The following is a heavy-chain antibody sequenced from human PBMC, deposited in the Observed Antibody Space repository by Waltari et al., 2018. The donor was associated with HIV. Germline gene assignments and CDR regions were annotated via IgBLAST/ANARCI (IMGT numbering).Heavy chain of an antibody. Sequence: QVQLVQSGAEVKKPGASVKVSCKSSGYTFTNYGIYWWRQAPGQGLEWMGWISPKNGDTNYAQKFQGRVTMTTDTSMNTAFMELRSLRSDDTALYFCARDPAYHFDSRGHPRHFDYWGQGTLVTVSS. J-gene: IGHJ4*02. D-gene: IGHD3-22*01. CDR2: ISPKNGDT. V-gene: IGHV1-18*01. CDR3: ARDPAYHFDSRGHPRHFDY. CDR1: GYTFTNYG.